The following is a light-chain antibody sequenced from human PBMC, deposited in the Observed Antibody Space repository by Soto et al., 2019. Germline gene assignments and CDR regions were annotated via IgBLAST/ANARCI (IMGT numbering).Light chain of an antibody. CDR2: AAS. CDR3: QQYNSYPWT. Sequence: DIQMTQSPSTLSASVGDRVTITCRASQSISSWLAWYQQKPGKAPDLLIYAASSLESGVPSRFSGSGSGTEFTLTISSLQPHAFATYYCQQYNSYPWTFGQGTKVEIK. CDR1: QSISSW. V-gene: IGKV1-5*01. J-gene: IGKJ1*01.